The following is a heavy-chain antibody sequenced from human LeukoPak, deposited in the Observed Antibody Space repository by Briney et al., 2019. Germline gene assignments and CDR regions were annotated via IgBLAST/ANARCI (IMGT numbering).Heavy chain of an antibody. Sequence: GGSLRLSCAASGFTFSSYSMNWVRQAPGKGLEWVSSISSSSSYIYYADSVKGRFTISRDNAKNSLYPQMNSLRAEDTAVYYCARDLTRVRYFDWSTPRAAFDIWGQGTMVTVSS. J-gene: IGHJ3*02. D-gene: IGHD3-9*01. CDR1: GFTFSSYS. V-gene: IGHV3-21*01. CDR3: ARDLTRVRYFDWSTPRAAFDI. CDR2: ISSSSSYI.